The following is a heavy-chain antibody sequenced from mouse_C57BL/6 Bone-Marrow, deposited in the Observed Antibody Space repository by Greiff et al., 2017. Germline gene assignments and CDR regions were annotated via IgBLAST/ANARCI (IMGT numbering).Heavy chain of an antibody. J-gene: IGHJ3*01. CDR3: AREGFISSAPFAY. CDR2: IDPSGSYT. CDR1: GYTFTSYW. D-gene: IGHD1-1*01. V-gene: IGHV1-69*01. Sequence: QVQLQQPGAELVMPGASVKLSCKASGYTFTSYWMHWVKQRPGQGLEWIGGIDPSGSYTNYNQKFKGKSTLTVDKSSSTAYMQLSSLTSEDSAVYNCAREGFISSAPFAYWGQGTLVTVSA.